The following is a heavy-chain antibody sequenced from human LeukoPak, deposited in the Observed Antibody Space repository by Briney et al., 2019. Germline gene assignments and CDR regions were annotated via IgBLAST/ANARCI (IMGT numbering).Heavy chain of an antibody. CDR1: GFTFSTYW. CDR2: IKPDGTKK. J-gene: IGHJ4*02. D-gene: IGHD3-22*01. CDR3: AKDVSYYYDSSGYYSY. V-gene: IGHV3-7*01. Sequence: GGSLRLSCATSGFTFSTYWMTWVRQAPGKGLEWVANIKPDGTKKSYADFVEGRFTISRDNSKNTLYLQMNSLRAEDTAVYYCAKDVSYYYDSSGYYSYWGQGTLVTVSS.